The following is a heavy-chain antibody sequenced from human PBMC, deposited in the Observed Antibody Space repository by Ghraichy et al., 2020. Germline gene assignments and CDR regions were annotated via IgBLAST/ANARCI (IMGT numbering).Heavy chain of an antibody. CDR3: ARASTVVRFYYYAGMDV. CDR1: GFTFSSYS. J-gene: IGHJ6*02. CDR2: ITSSSRTI. Sequence: GSLRLSCVGSGFTFSSYSMNWVRQSPGKGLGWVSYITSSSRTIFYADSVKGRFTISRDNAQNSLYLQMNSLRDEDTAIYYCARASTVVRFYYYAGMDVWGQGTTVTVSS. V-gene: IGHV3-48*02. D-gene: IGHD4-23*01.